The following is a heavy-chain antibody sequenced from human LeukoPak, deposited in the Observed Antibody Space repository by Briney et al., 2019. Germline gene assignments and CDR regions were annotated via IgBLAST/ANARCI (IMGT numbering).Heavy chain of an antibody. J-gene: IGHJ4*02. CDR1: GYTFTSYY. V-gene: IGHV1-46*01. D-gene: IGHD2-2*01. CDR2: INPSGGST. Sequence: ASVKVSCKASGYTFTSYYMHWVRQAPGQGLEWMGIINPSGGSTSYAQKFQGRVTMTRDTSTSTVYMELSSLRSEDTAVYYCARDRSVGPAADIFDYWGQGTLVTVSS. CDR3: ARDRSVGPAADIFDY.